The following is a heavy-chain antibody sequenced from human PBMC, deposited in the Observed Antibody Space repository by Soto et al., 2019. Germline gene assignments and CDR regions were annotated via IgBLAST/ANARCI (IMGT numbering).Heavy chain of an antibody. D-gene: IGHD6-13*01. Sequence: SETLSLTCTVSGGSISSYYWSWIRQPPGKGLEWIGYIYYSGSTNYNPSLKSRVTISVDTSKNQFSLKLSSVTAADTAVYYCARHLRIAAAGNPFGYWGQGTLVTVSS. J-gene: IGHJ4*02. V-gene: IGHV4-59*08. CDR2: IYYSGST. CDR3: ARHLRIAAAGNPFGY. CDR1: GGSISSYY.